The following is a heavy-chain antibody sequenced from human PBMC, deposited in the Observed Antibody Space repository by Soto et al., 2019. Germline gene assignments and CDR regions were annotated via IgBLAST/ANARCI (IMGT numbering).Heavy chain of an antibody. CDR3: ARVERYFDSLFSGYGMDV. CDR2: IKQDGSEK. CDR1: GFTFSSYW. J-gene: IGHJ6*02. D-gene: IGHD3-9*01. Sequence: GGSLSLSCAASGFTFSSYWMSWVRQAPGKGLEWVANIKQDGSEKYYVDSVKGRFTISRDNAKNSLYLQMNSLTAEDTAVYYCARVERYFDSLFSGYGMDVWGQGTMVTVSS. V-gene: IGHV3-7*01.